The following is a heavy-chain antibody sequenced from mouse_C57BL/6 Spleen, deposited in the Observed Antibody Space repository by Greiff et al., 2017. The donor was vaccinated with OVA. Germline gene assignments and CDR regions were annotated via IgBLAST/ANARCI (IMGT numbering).Heavy chain of an antibody. J-gene: IGHJ1*03. CDR1: GYTFTDYY. CDR2: INPNNGGT. V-gene: IGHV1-26*01. D-gene: IGHD1-1*01. CDR3: ARLITTAHFDV. Sequence: EVQLQQSGPELVKPGASVKISCKASGYTFTDYYMNWVKQSHGKSLEWIGDINPNNGGTSYNQKFKGKATLTVDKSSSTAYMELRSLTSEDSAVYYCARLITTAHFDVWGTGTTVTVSS.